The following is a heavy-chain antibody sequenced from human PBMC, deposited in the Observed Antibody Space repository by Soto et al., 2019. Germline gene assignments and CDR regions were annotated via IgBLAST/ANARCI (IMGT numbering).Heavy chain of an antibody. CDR2: IYHSGST. D-gene: IGHD1-26*01. V-gene: IGHV4-38-2*02. J-gene: IGHJ4*02. CDR3: ARDPGELEGGDDY. Sequence: PSETLSLTCAVSGYSISSGYYWGWIRQPPGKGLEWIGSIYHSGSTYYNPSLKSRVTISVDTSKNQFSLKLSSVTAADTAVYYCARDPGELEGGDDYWGQGTLVTVSS. CDR1: GYSISSGYY.